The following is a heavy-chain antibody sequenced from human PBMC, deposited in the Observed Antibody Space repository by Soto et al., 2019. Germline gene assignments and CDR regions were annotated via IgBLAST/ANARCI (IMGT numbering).Heavy chain of an antibody. D-gene: IGHD3-3*01. J-gene: IGHJ5*02. Sequence: SSETLSLTCTVSGGSISSYYWSWIRQPAGKGLEWIGRIYTSGSTNYNPSLKSRVTMSVDTSKNQFSLKLSSVTAADTAVYYCARDHKPMSFGVVMGGWFDPWGQGTLVTVYS. V-gene: IGHV4-4*07. CDR1: GGSISSYY. CDR2: IYTSGST. CDR3: ARDHKPMSFGVVMGGWFDP.